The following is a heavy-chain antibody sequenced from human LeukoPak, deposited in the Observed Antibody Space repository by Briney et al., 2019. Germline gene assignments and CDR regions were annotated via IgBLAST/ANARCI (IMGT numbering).Heavy chain of an antibody. Sequence: PGGSLRLSCAASGFTFSSYAMNWVRQAPGKGLEWVSALSGSGANTYYADSVKGRFTISGDNSKNTLYLQMNSLRAEDTAVYYCAKDGDSHSPPYYFDYWGQGTLVTVSS. CDR3: AKDGDSHSPPYYFDY. J-gene: IGHJ4*02. CDR1: GFTFSSYA. V-gene: IGHV3-23*01. D-gene: IGHD2-21*01. CDR2: LSGSGANT.